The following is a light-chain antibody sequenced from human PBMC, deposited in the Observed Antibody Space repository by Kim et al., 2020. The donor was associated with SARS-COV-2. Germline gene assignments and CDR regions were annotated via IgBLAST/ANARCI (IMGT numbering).Light chain of an antibody. Sequence: EVVLTQSPGTLSLSPGERATLSCRTSQNVNSNLAWYQQKPGQAPRLLIYGASTRATGIPDRFSGSGSGTDFTLTISGLETEDFAVYSCQQYGRLITFGQGTRLEIK. J-gene: IGKJ5*01. CDR2: GAS. CDR1: QNVNSN. CDR3: QQYGRLIT. V-gene: IGKV3-20*01.